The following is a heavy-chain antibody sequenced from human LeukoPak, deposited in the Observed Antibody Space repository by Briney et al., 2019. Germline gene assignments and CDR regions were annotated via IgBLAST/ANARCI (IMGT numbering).Heavy chain of an antibody. CDR3: TTHTYSGNYVYFDY. CDR1: GFIFSNVW. Sequence: GGSLRLSCAGSGFIFSNVWLNWVRQAPGKGLEWVGHIKSRYNGGTTDYAAPMKGRFTILRDDSKNTLYLQMNSLETEDTAIYYCTTHTYSGNYVYFDYWGQGTLVTVSS. CDR2: IKSRYNGGTT. J-gene: IGHJ4*02. V-gene: IGHV3-15*07. D-gene: IGHD1-26*01.